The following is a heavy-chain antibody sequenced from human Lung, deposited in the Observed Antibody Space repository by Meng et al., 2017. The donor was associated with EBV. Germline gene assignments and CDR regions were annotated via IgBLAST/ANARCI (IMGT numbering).Heavy chain of an antibody. CDR2: ISSDGSNE. J-gene: IGHJ4*02. V-gene: IGHV3-30-3*01. CDR1: GFSFTTYT. CDR3: ARDRWGGYNCCDY. D-gene: IGHD5-24*01. Sequence: VRRGESGGGVVQPGRSLRLSCAASGFSFTTYTMHWVRQAPGKGLEWVALISSDGSNEYYADSVKGRFTISRDNSRDTLYLQLNSLRPEDTAVYYCARDRWGGYNCCDYWGQGTLVTVSS.